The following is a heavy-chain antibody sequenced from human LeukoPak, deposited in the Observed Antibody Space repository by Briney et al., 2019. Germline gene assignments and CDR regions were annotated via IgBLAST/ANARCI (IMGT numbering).Heavy chain of an antibody. V-gene: IGHV1-2*02. Sequence: ASVKVSCKASGYTFTGYYMHWVRQAPGQGLEWMGWINPKNGGSNYAQKLQGRVTMTGDRSISTAYMELSRLTSDDTAVYYCARASFWESPINWFAPWGQGTLVTVSS. J-gene: IGHJ5*02. D-gene: IGHD3-16*01. CDR2: INPKNGGS. CDR1: GYTFTGYY. CDR3: ARASFWESPINWFAP.